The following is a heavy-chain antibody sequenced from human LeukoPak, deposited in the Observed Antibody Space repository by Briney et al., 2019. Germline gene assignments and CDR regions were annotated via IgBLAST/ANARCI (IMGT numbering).Heavy chain of an antibody. J-gene: IGHJ4*02. CDR1: GTSISSGAYS. CDR3: ARTITIFGALGYFDY. CDR2: IYYSGNT. D-gene: IGHD3-3*01. V-gene: IGHV4-31*03. Sequence: PSQTLSLTCTVSGTSISSGAYSWSWDRQHPGKGLEWIAYIYYSGNTYYNPSLKRRVTISVDTSKNQFSLKLSSVTAADTAVYYCARTITIFGALGYFDYWGQGTLVTVSS.